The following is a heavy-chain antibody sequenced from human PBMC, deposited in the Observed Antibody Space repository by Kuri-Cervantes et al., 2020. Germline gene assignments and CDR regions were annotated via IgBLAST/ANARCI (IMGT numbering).Heavy chain of an antibody. Sequence: SCAVYGGSFGGYYWSWIRQHPGKGLEWIGYIYYSGSTYYNPSLKSRVTISVDTSKNQFSLKLSSVTAADTAVYYCARESGTTVTFDYWGQGTLVTVSS. CDR3: ARESGTTVTFDY. CDR1: GGSFGGYY. V-gene: IGHV4-31*02. D-gene: IGHD4-11*01. CDR2: IYYSGST. J-gene: IGHJ4*02.